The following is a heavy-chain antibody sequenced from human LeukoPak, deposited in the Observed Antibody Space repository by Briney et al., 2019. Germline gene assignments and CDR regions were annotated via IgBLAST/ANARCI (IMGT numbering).Heavy chain of an antibody. J-gene: IGHJ4*02. CDR2: ISSSSSYI. CDR1: GFTFSSYS. CDR3: ARGPSRVSHDFDY. V-gene: IGHV3-21*01. Sequence: PGGSLRLSCAASGFTFSSYSMNWVRQAPGKGLEWVSPISSSSSYIYYADSVKGRFTISRDNAKNSLYLQMNSLRAEDTAVYYCARGPSRVSHDFDYWGQGTPVTVSS. D-gene: IGHD2/OR15-2a*01.